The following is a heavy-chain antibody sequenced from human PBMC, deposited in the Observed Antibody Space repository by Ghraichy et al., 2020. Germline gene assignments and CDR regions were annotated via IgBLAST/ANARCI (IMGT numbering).Heavy chain of an antibody. CDR1: GGSISSGGHY. CDR2: IYHSGST. J-gene: IGHJ5*02. D-gene: IGHD5-12*01. CDR3: ARVPYIGYDRGIRWFDP. Sequence: SETLSLTCSVSGGSISSGGHYWSWIRQYPGKGLEWIGNIYHSGSTYHNPSLKTQVSISVDTSKNQFFLNLSSVTVADTAVYYCARVPYIGYDRGIRWFDPWGQGTLVIVSS. V-gene: IGHV4-31*01.